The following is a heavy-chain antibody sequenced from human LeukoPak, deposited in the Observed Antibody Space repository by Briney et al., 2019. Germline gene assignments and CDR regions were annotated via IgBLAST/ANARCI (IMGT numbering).Heavy chain of an antibody. CDR2: ISSTGSDI. CDR3: ERDLPTGTYRAYFDN. Sequence: GGSLRLSCAGSGFIFSNYEMNWVRQAPGKGLEWVSYISSTGSDIYYADSVKGRFTITRDNAENSLYLKMNSLRAEETAVYYCERDLPTGTYRAYFDNWGQGTLVTVSS. CDR1: GFIFSNYE. V-gene: IGHV3-48*03. D-gene: IGHD1-26*01. J-gene: IGHJ4*02.